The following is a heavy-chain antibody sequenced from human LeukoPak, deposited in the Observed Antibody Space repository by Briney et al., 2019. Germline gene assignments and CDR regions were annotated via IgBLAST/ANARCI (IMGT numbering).Heavy chain of an antibody. J-gene: IGHJ4*02. D-gene: IGHD1-7*01. CDR3: ARQTGTTEFDY. V-gene: IGHV4-30-2*01. CDR1: GSSISSGGYY. Sequence: SQTLSLTCTVSGSSISSGGYYWSWIRQPPGKGLEWIGYIYHSGSTYYNPSLKSRVTISVDRSKNQFSLKLSSVTAADTAVYYCARQTGTTEFDYWGQGTLVTVSS. CDR2: IYHSGST.